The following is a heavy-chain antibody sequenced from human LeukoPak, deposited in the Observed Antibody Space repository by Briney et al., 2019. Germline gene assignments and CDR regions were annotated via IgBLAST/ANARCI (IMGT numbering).Heavy chain of an antibody. CDR3: AKLIGSSSDIG. CDR1: GFTFSSYA. J-gene: IGHJ4*02. D-gene: IGHD2-15*01. Sequence: GGSLRLSCAASGFTFSSYAMSWVRQVPGKGLEWVSTISDSGGHTYYADSVKGRFTISRDNSKNTLYLQMNGLRAEDTAIYYCAKLIGSSSDIGWGQGTLVTVAS. V-gene: IGHV3-23*01. CDR2: ISDSGGHT.